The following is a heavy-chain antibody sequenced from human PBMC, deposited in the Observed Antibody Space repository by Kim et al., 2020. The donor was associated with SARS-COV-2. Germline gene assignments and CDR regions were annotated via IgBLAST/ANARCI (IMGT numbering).Heavy chain of an antibody. CDR2: INHSGST. V-gene: IGHV4-34*01. CDR3: ARGDYVGHFDY. D-gene: IGHD4-17*01. J-gene: IGHJ4*02. CDR1: GGSFSGYY. Sequence: SETLSLTCAVYGGSFSGYYWSWICQPPGKGLEWIGEINHSGSTNYNPSLKSRVTLSVDTSKNQFSLKLSSVTAADTAVYYCARGDYVGHFDYCGQGTLVT.